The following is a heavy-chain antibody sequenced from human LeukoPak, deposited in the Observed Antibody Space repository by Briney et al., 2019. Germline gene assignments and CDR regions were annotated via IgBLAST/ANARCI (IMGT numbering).Heavy chain of an antibody. CDR1: GYSFITFS. J-gene: IGHJ4*02. Sequence: ASVKVSCKTSGYSFITFSIAWVRQAPGQGLEWMGWINANNGETHYAQKFHDRVTMTTDTSTNTAYMELRGLKSDDSAMYYCSRDSTSGAVVDFNYWGQGTLVTVSS. V-gene: IGHV1-18*01. D-gene: IGHD3-16*01. CDR3: SRDSTSGAVVDFNY. CDR2: INANNGET.